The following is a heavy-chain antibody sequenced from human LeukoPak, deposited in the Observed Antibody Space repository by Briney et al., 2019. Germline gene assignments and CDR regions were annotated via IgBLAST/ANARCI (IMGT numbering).Heavy chain of an antibody. CDR3: ARDLGDRDILTGYYRDPYYFDY. V-gene: IGHV3-7*01. Sequence: GGSLRLSCAASGFTFSNYWMSWIRQAPGKGLEWVANIKQDGSEKYYVDSVKGRFTISRDNAKNSLYLQMNSLRAEDTAVYYCARDLGDRDILTGYYRDPYYFDYWGQGTLVTVFS. D-gene: IGHD3-9*01. CDR2: IKQDGSEK. CDR1: GFTFSNYW. J-gene: IGHJ4*02.